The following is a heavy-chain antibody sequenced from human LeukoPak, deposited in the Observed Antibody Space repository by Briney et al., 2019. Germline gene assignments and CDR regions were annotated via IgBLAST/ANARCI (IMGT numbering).Heavy chain of an antibody. CDR1: GFTFSSYS. CDR3: ARDFEYSSSFYAFDI. CDR2: ISSSSSYI. J-gene: IGHJ3*02. Sequence: PGGSLRLSCAASGFTFSSYSMNWVRQAPGKGLEWVSSISSSSSYIYYADSVKGRFTISRDNAKNSLYLQMNSLRAEDTAVYYCARDFEYSSSFYAFDIWGQGTMVTVSS. V-gene: IGHV3-21*01. D-gene: IGHD6-6*01.